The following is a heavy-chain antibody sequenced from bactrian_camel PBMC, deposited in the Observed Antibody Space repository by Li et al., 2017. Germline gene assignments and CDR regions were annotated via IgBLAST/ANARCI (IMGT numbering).Heavy chain of an antibody. J-gene: IGHJ4*01. V-gene: IGHV3S9*01. CDR1: GYTYSMC. D-gene: IGHD4*01. Sequence: HVQLVESGGGSVQAGGSLRLSCAASGYTYSMCMAWFRQVPGKEREGVASIDNDGKISYSESVKGRFTISKDNSLNTLDLQMDSLKPEDTAVYYCAASGFCHYRDYRVPANRGQGTQVTVS. CDR2: IDNDGKI. CDR3: AASGFCHYRDYRVPAN.